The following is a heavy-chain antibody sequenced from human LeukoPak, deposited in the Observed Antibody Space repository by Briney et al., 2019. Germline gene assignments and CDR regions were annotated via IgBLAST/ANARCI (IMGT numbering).Heavy chain of an antibody. J-gene: IGHJ4*02. CDR2: INPNSGGT. V-gene: IGHV1-2*02. D-gene: IGHD5-24*01. CDR3: ARSEDGYNANFDY. CDR1: GFTFTGYY. Sequence: ASVKVSCKASGFTFTGYYMHWVRQAPGQGLEWMGWINPNSGGTNYAQKFQGRVTITADKSTSTAYMELSSLRSEDTAVYYCARSEDGYNANFDYWGQGTLVTVSS.